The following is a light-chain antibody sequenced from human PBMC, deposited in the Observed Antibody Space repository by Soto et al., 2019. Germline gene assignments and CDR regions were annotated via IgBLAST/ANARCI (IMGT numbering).Light chain of an antibody. CDR2: EVS. CDR1: SSDVGIYNY. V-gene: IGLV2-14*01. Sequence: QSVLTKPASMSGSPGQPIAISCTGSSSDVGIYNYVSWYQQHPGKVPKLIIYEVSNRPSGVSNRFSGSKSGNTASLTISGLQAEDEADYYCSSYTTASTRVFGTGTKVTVL. J-gene: IGLJ1*01. CDR3: SSYTTASTRV.